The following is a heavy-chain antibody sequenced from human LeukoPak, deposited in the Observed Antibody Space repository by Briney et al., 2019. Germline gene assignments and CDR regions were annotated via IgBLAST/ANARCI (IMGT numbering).Heavy chain of an antibody. D-gene: IGHD3-10*01. CDR3: ARYRVTMVRGGVDAFDI. CDR1: GGSISSSSYY. CDR2: IYTSGST. J-gene: IGHJ3*02. Sequence: SETLSLTCTVPGGSISSSSYYWSWIRQPAGKGLEWIGRIYTSGSTNYNPSLKSRVTMSVDTSKNQFSLKLSSVTAADTAVYYCARYRVTMVRGGVDAFDIWGQGTMVTVSS. V-gene: IGHV4-61*02.